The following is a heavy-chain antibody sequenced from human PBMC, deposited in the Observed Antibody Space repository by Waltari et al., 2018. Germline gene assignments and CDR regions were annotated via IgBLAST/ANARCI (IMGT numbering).Heavy chain of an antibody. CDR1: GFIFSTCG. Sequence: EVQLVESAGGLVRPGGALRSSCEASGFIFSTCGLHGIRTGPGKGLVWVSRIDNGDGSGTSYADSVKGRFTISRDNAKNTLYLQMNSLRAEDTGVYYCARDHYYSKDVWGTGTTVTVSS. J-gene: IGHJ6*04. V-gene: IGHV3-74*01. CDR3: ARDHYYSKDV. CDR2: IDNGDGSGT.